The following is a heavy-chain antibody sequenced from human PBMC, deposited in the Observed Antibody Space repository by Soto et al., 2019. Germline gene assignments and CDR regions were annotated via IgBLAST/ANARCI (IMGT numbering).Heavy chain of an antibody. CDR2: IYSGGST. D-gene: IGHD3-3*01. V-gene: IGHV3-66*01. CDR1: GFTVSSNY. J-gene: IGHJ6*04. Sequence: GGSLRLSCAASGFTVSSNYMSWVRQAPGKGLEWVSVIYSGGSTYYADSVKGRFTISRDNSKNTLYLQMNSLRAEDTAVYYCARDGNYDFWSVPGVWGKGTTVTVSS. CDR3: ARDGNYDFWSVPGV.